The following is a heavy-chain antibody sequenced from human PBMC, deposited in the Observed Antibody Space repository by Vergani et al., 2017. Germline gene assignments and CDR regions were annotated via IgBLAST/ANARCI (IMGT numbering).Heavy chain of an antibody. D-gene: IGHD3-22*01. V-gene: IGHV1-2*02. J-gene: IGHJ4*02. CDR3: ASEYYYDSSGRCSY. CDR1: GYTFTGYY. Sequence: QVQLVQSGAEVKKPGALVKVSCKASGYTFTGYYMHWVRQAPGQGLEWMRWINPYSGCTNYAQKCQGRVTMTRDTSISPAYMELSRLRSDDTAVYYCASEYYYDSSGRCSYWGQGTLVTVSS. CDR2: INPYSGCT.